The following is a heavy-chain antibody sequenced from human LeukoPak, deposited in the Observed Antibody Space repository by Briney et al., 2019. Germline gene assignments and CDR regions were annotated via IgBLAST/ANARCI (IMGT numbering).Heavy chain of an antibody. J-gene: IGHJ6*02. CDR3: ARRYYDFWSGYPIHYYYYGMDV. CDR2: ISAYNGNT. D-gene: IGHD3-3*01. Sequence: ASVKVSCKASGYTFTSYGISWVRQAPGQGLEWMGWISAYNGNTNYAQKLQGRVTMTTDTSTSTAYVELRSLRSDDTAVYYCARRYYDFWSGYPIHYYYYGMDVWGQGTTVTVSS. V-gene: IGHV1-18*01. CDR1: GYTFTSYG.